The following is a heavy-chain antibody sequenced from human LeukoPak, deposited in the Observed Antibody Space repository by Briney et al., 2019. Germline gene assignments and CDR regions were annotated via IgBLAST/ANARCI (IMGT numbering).Heavy chain of an antibody. CDR2: ISGSGGST. Sequence: PGGSLRLSCAASGFTFSSYAMSWVRQAPGKGLEWVSAISGSGGSTYYADSVKGRFTISRDNAKNSLYLQMNSLRAEDTAVYYCARGLRYFDWLGDYWGQGTLVTVSS. CDR1: GFTFSSYA. CDR3: ARGLRYFDWLGDY. V-gene: IGHV3-23*01. D-gene: IGHD3-9*01. J-gene: IGHJ4*02.